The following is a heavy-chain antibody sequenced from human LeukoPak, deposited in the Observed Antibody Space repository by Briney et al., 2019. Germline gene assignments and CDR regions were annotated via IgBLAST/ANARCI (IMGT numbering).Heavy chain of an antibody. D-gene: IGHD3-3*01. CDR3: ARHLPIFGVVYYYYYYMAV. Sequence: QRLSPTCALAGDIISSIRAAWDWIRETPSRGLEWLGRTYFRYRWYNDYAVSLKSRITINPDTSKNQFSLQLNSVTPEDTAVYYCARHLPIFGVVYYYYYYMAVWGKGTTVTVSS. V-gene: IGHV6-1*01. J-gene: IGHJ6*03. CDR2: TYFRYRWYN. CDR1: GDIISSIRAA.